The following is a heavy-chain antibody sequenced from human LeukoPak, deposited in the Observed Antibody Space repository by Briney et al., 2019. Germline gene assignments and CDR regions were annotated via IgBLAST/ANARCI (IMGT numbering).Heavy chain of an antibody. CDR1: GNYW. CDR3: VSFYETY. CDR2: INSDGSWT. Sequence: GGPLRLSCVASGNYWMHWVRQAPGKGLVWVSHINSDGSWTSYADSVKGRFTISKDNAKNTVYLQMNSLRAEDTAVYYCVSFYETYWGRGTLVTVSS. J-gene: IGHJ4*02. V-gene: IGHV3-74*01. D-gene: IGHD2/OR15-2a*01.